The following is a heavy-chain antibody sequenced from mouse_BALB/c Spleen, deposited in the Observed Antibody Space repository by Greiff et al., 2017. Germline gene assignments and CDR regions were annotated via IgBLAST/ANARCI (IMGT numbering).Heavy chain of an antibody. J-gene: IGHJ4*01. D-gene: IGHD2-2*01. Sequence: VQLVESGPGLVAPSQSLSITCTASGFSLTSYGVHWVRQPPGKGLEWLGVIWAGGSTNYNSALMSRLSISKDNSKSQVFLKMNSLQTDDTAMYYYDRGRRTGYRGVDYWGQGTTVTVSS. CDR2: IWAGGST. V-gene: IGHV2-9*02. CDR3: DRGRRTGYRGVDY. CDR1: GFSLTSYG.